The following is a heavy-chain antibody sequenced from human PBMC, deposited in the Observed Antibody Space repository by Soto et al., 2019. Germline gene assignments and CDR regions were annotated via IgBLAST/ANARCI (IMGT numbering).Heavy chain of an antibody. D-gene: IGHD3-9*01. V-gene: IGHV1-69*02. CDR1: GGTFSSYT. J-gene: IGHJ6*02. CDR3: ARRPDILSGSVDFYGMDV. CDR2: IIPILGIA. Sequence: QVQLVQSGAEVKKPGSSVKVSCKASGGTFSSYTISWVRQAPGQGLEWMGRIIPILGIANYAQKFQGRVTITADKSTSTAYMELSSLRSEDTAVYYCARRPDILSGSVDFYGMDVWGQGTTVTVSS.